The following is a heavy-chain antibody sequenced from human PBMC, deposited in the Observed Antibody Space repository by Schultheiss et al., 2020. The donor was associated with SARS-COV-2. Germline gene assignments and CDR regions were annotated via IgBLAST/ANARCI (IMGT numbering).Heavy chain of an antibody. CDR1: GFTFSSYA. Sequence: GGSLRLSCAASGFTFSSYAMHWVRQAPGKGLEYVSAISSNGGSTYYADSVKGRFTISRDNAKNTLYLQMNSLRAEDTAVYYCARDRGGSYYRYFQHWGQGTLVTVSS. V-gene: IGHV3-64*04. CDR3: ARDRGGSYYRYFQH. CDR2: ISSNGGST. J-gene: IGHJ1*01. D-gene: IGHD1-26*01.